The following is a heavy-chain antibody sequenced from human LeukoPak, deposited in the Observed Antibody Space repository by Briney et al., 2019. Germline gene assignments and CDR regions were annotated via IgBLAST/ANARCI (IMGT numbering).Heavy chain of an antibody. CDR3: ARIFDS. CDR2: VFYNGKT. Sequence: SETLSLTCSVSGYSVSSSDYYWGWIRQSPGTGLEWIGDVFYNGKTNYNPSLRGRVTISIDTSRNEFSLRLTSVTAADTAVYYCARIFDSWGQGTLVTVSS. J-gene: IGHJ4*02. CDR1: GYSVSSSDYY. V-gene: IGHV4-39*07.